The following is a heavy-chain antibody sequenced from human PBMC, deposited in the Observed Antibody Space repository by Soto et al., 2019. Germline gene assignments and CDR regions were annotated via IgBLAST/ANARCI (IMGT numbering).Heavy chain of an antibody. CDR3: ERFHYFSGIAVAGRVSF. CDR2: ISYTGST. CDR1: GGSIDDYY. J-gene: IGHJ4*02. V-gene: IGHV4-59*01. D-gene: IGHD6-19*01. Sequence: SKTLALTCTVSGGSIDDYYWSWIRQPPGKGLEWIGYISYTGSTNYNPYFKSRVTISVDTSKNQFSLKLSSVTAADTAVYYCERFHYFSGIAVAGRVSFCGPGTPGTVSA.